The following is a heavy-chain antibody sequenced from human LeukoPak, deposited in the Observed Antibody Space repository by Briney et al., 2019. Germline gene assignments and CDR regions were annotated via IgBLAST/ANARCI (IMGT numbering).Heavy chain of an antibody. Sequence: GGSLRLSCAASGFTFSSYGMHWVRQAPGKGLEWVAYIQYDGSNEQYARSVKGRFRISRDSSKNILYLQMNSLRAEDTAVYYCARSGITMIVVVMDCAFDIWGQGTMVTVSS. CDR1: GFTFSSYG. J-gene: IGHJ3*02. D-gene: IGHD3-22*01. CDR2: IQYDGSNE. CDR3: ARSGITMIVVVMDCAFDI. V-gene: IGHV3-30*19.